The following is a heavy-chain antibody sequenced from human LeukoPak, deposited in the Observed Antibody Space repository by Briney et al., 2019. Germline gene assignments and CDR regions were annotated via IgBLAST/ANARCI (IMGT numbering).Heavy chain of an antibody. CDR2: INAGNGNT. D-gene: IGHD1-26*01. CDR3: AREGWDLGNYYGTDV. J-gene: IGHJ6*02. V-gene: IGHV1-3*01. CDR1: GYTFTSYA. Sequence: GASVKVSCKASGYTFTSYAMHWVRQAPGQRLEWMGWINAGNGNTKYSQKFQGRVTITRDTSASTAYMELSSLRSEDTAVYYCAREGWDLGNYYGTDVWGQGTTVTVSS.